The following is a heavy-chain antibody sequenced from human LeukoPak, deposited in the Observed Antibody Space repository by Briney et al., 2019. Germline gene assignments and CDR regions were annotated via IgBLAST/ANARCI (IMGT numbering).Heavy chain of an antibody. CDR1: GFTFSSYS. CDR3: AKDQKNIVVVITIDY. D-gene: IGHD3-22*01. Sequence: SGGSLRLSCAASGFTFSSYSMNWVRQASGKGLEWVSAISGSGDNTYYADSVKGRFTISRDNSKNTLYLQMNSLRAEDTAVYYCAKDQKNIVVVITIDYWGQGTLVTVSS. V-gene: IGHV3-23*01. CDR2: ISGSGDNT. J-gene: IGHJ4*02.